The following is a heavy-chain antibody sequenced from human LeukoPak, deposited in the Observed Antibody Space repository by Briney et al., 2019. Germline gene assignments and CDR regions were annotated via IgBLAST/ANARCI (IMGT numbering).Heavy chain of an antibody. CDR2: IYYSGST. CDR3: ARVDAYCGGDCSRYYYYGMDV. Sequence: PSETLSLTCTVSGGSISSGGYYWSWIRQHPGKGPEWIGYIYYSGSTYYNPSLKSRVTISVDTSKNQFSLKLSSVTAADTAVYYCARVDAYCGGDCSRYYYYGMDVWGQGTTVTVSS. J-gene: IGHJ6*02. CDR1: GGSISSGGYY. V-gene: IGHV4-31*03. D-gene: IGHD2-21*02.